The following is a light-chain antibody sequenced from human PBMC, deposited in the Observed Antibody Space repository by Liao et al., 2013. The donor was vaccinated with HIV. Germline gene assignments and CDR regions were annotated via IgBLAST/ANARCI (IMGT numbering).Light chain of an antibody. J-gene: IGLJ2*01. CDR3: QVWDTSGNHHVV. Sequence: SYVLTQATSVSVAPGTTARIACGGNDIGTKSVNWYQQRPGQAPVLVIYYDTQRPSGIPERFSGFNSGNTATLTISRVEAGDEADYYCQVWDTSGNHHVVFGGGTKLTVL. V-gene: IGLV3-21*04. CDR2: YDT. CDR1: DIGTKS.